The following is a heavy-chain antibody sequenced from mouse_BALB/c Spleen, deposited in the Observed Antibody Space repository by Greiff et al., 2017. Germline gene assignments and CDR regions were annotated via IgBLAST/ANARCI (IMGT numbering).Heavy chain of an antibody. J-gene: IGHJ4*01. CDR1: GFTFSDYY. CDR3: ARDRGWGAMDY. CDR2: ISDGGSYT. V-gene: IGHV5-4*02. D-gene: IGHD2-3*01. Sequence: DVMLVESGGGLVKPGGSLKLSCAASGFTFSDYYMYWVRQTPEKRLEWVATISDGGSYTYYPDSVKGRFTISRDNAKNNLYLQMSSLKSEDTAMYYSARDRGWGAMDYWGQGTSVTVSS.